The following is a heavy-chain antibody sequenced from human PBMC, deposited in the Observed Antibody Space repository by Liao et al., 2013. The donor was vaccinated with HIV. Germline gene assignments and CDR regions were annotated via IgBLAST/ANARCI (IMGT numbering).Heavy chain of an antibody. J-gene: IGHJ4*02. Sequence: QVQLQQWGAGLLKPSETLSLTCAIYGGSFSNYYWSWIRQPPGKGLEWIGEINYSGRTNYNPSLRSRVTISVDTSKKQFSLKLTSVTAADTAVYYCARGPGSTSDWGQGNPGHRLL. CDR3: ARGPGSTSD. CDR1: GGSFSNYY. D-gene: IGHD2-2*01. CDR2: INYSGRT. V-gene: IGHV4-34*01.